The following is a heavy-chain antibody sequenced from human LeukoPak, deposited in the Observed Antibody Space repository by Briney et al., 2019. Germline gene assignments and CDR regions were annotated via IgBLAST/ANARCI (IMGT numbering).Heavy chain of an antibody. CDR2: ISGSGGST. CDR3: ARGGAGVYFFDY. D-gene: IGHD6-13*01. CDR1: GFTFSSYG. J-gene: IGHJ4*02. V-gene: IGHV3-23*01. Sequence: GSLRLSCAASGFTFSSYGMSWVRQAPGKGLEWVSAISGSGGSTYYADSVKGRFTISRDNSKNMLFLQMNSLRAEDTAVYYCARGGAGVYFFDYWGQGILVTVSS.